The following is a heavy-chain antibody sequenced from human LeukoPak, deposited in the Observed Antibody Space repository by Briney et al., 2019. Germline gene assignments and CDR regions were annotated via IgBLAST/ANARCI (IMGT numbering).Heavy chain of an antibody. J-gene: IGHJ4*02. CDR1: GFTFTSSS. Sequence: GGSLRLSCAASGFTFTSSSMKWVRQAPGKGLEWVSSISSSGNYIYYADSVKGRFTISRDNARNSLYLQMNSLRAEDTAVYYCARGGRGTIIMIVVAALDYWGQGTLVTVSS. D-gene: IGHD3-22*01. CDR2: ISSSGNYI. CDR3: ARGGRGTIIMIVVAALDY. V-gene: IGHV3-21*01.